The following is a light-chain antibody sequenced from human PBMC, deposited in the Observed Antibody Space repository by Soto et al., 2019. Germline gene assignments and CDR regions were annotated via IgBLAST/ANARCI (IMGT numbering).Light chain of an antibody. J-gene: IGLJ2*01. CDR2: LEGRGSY. Sequence: QSVLTQSSSASASLGSSAKLTCTLSSGHSSYIIAWHQQQPGKAPRYLMKLEGRGSYNKGSGVPDRFSGSSSGADRYLTISNLQFEDEADYYCETWDSNTVVFGGGTKLTVL. V-gene: IGLV4-60*02. CDR3: ETWDSNTVV. CDR1: SGHSSYI.